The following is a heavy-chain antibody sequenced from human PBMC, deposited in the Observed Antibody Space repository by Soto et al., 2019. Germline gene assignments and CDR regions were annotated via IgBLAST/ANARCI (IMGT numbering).Heavy chain of an antibody. Sequence: PSETLSLTCSVSDDSINSDKYYWGWIRQPPGKGLEWIGSINYRGNAYYNPSLKTRVTISLDTSKTQFSLKLSSVTAADTAVYYCARGIPRMAMVRLHYFDYWGQGTLVTVSS. J-gene: IGHJ4*02. CDR2: INYRGNA. CDR3: ARGIPRMAMVRLHYFDY. CDR1: DDSINSDKYY. V-gene: IGHV4-39*01. D-gene: IGHD5-18*01.